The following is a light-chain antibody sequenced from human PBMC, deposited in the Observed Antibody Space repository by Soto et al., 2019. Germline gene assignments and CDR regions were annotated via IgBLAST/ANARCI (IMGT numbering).Light chain of an antibody. J-gene: IGKJ2*01. CDR1: QRVSSSY. CDR3: QQYDDSLSSFT. V-gene: IGKV3-20*01. CDR2: GAS. Sequence: EIGLTQSPGTPSLSPGERATLSCRASQRVSSSYLAWYQQKPGQAPRLLIYGASYRATGIPDRFSGRGSGTDFTLTISRLEPEDFAVSYCQQYDDSLSSFTFGQGTNLEIK.